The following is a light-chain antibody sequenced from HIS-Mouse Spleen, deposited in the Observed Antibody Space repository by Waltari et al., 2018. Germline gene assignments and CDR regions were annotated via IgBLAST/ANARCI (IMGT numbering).Light chain of an antibody. J-gene: IGLJ2*01. CDR1: RRYVGSYHL. V-gene: IGLV2-23*01. Sequence: QSALTQPASVSGSPGPSITISCTGTRRYVGSYHLVPWYQQHPGKAPKLMIYEGSKRPSGVSNRFSGSKSGNTASLTISGLQAEDEADYYCCSYAGSSTVVFGGGNKLTVL. CDR3: CSYAGSSTVV. CDR2: EGS.